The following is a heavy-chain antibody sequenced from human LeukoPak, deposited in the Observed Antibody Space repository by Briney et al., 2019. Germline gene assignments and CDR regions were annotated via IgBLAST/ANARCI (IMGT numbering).Heavy chain of an antibody. J-gene: IGHJ6*02. CDR1: GFTFSTYA. Sequence: GGSLRLSCAASGFTFSTYAMSWVRQAPGKGLEWVSVISGTGGSTYYADSVKGRFTISRDNSKNTLYLQMNSLRAEDTAVYYCARDRYYGLDVWGQGTTVTVSS. CDR3: ARDRYYGLDV. V-gene: IGHV3-23*01. CDR2: ISGTGGST.